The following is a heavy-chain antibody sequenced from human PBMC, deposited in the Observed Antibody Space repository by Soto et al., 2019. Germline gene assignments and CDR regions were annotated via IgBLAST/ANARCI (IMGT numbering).Heavy chain of an antibody. J-gene: IGHJ3*02. V-gene: IGHV4-30-2*01. CDR3: VRRSPEDAFDI. CDR2: IYEGGNT. Sequence: QLQLQESGSGLVKPSQTLSLTCAVSGGSIISGDYSWSWIRQPPGKGLQWIGHIYEGGNTYYTPSLESRVAISTDKSKNQFSLRLSSVTAADTAVYYCVRRSPEDAFDIWGQGTMVTVSP. CDR1: GGSIISGDYS.